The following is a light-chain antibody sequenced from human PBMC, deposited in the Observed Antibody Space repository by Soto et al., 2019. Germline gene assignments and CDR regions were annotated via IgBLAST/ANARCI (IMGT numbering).Light chain of an antibody. V-gene: IGKV1-5*01. Sequence: DIQMTQSPSTLSASIGDRVTITCRASQNVSHWLAWYRQKPGKAPNLLIYDVSSSERGVPSSFSGSGSGTAFTLTVSSLQPDDFASYFCQQYYGFPWTFGQGTKVEIK. CDR2: DVS. CDR3: QQYYGFPWT. CDR1: QNVSHW. J-gene: IGKJ1*01.